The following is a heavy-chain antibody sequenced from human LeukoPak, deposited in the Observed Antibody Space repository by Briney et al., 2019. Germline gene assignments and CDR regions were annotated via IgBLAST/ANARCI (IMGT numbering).Heavy chain of an antibody. Sequence: GGSLRLSCAASGFTFSRHWMYWVRQAPGKGLVWVSRIYVDGRTTNYADSVKGRFTISRDNAKNTVYLEMNSLSVEDTATYYCIRDFRSADLWGQGTLVTVTS. CDR3: IRDFRSADL. J-gene: IGHJ5*02. CDR1: GFTFSRHW. V-gene: IGHV3-74*01. CDR2: IYVDGRTT.